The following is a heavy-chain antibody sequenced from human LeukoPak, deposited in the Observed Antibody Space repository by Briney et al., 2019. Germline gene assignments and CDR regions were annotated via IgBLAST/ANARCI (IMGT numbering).Heavy chain of an antibody. D-gene: IGHD5-24*01. Sequence: GASVKVSCKASGGTFSSYAISWVRQAPGQGLEWMGRIIPILGTANYAQKFQGRVTITTDESTSTAYMELSSLRSEDTAVYYCARDRGRDGYNLWGQGTLVTVSS. CDR2: IIPILGTA. CDR1: GGTFSSYA. J-gene: IGHJ4*02. CDR3: ARDRGRDGYNL. V-gene: IGHV1-69*11.